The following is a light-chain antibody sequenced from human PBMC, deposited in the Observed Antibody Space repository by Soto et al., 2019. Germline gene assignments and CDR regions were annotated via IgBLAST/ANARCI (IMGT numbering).Light chain of an antibody. J-gene: IGKJ1*01. CDR3: QQYGTSPPT. CDR2: GAS. CDR1: QSVSSNF. V-gene: IGKV3-20*01. Sequence: EIVLTQSPGTLSLSPGERATLSCKASQSVSSNFLAWYQRKPGQAPRLLIYGASYRATDIPSRFSGSGSGTDFTLTITRLEPEDFAVYYCQQYGTSPPTFGQGTKVAI.